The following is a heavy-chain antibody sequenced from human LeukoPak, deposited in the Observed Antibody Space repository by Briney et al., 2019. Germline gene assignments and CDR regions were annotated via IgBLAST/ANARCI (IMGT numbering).Heavy chain of an antibody. CDR1: GGSFSGYY. CDR2: INHSGST. Sequence: SETLSLTCAVYGGSFSGYYWSWIRQPPGKGLEWIGEINHSGSTNYNPSLKSRVTISVDTSKNQFSLKLSSVTAADTAVYYCARGRRGYGGNGGHGGNWFDPWGQGTLVTVSS. V-gene: IGHV4-34*01. D-gene: IGHD4-23*01. J-gene: IGHJ5*02. CDR3: ARGRRGYGGNGGHGGNWFDP.